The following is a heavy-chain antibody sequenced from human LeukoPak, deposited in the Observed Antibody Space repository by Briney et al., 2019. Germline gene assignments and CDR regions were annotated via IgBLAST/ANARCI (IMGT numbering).Heavy chain of an antibody. CDR2: FSGSGSST. J-gene: IGHJ4*02. Sequence: GGSLRLSCAAAGFTFSSYAMSWVRQAPGKGLEWVSAFSGSGSSTYYADSVKGRFTISRDNSKNTLYLQMDSLRAEDTAVYYCARDRRYFRTLVDYWGQGTLVTVSS. D-gene: IGHD3-9*01. CDR1: GFTFSSYA. V-gene: IGHV3-23*01. CDR3: ARDRRYFRTLVDY.